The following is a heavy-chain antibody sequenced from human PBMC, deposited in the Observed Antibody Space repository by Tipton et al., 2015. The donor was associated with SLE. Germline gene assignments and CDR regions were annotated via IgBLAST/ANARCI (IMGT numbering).Heavy chain of an antibody. CDR1: GGTFSSYT. Sequence: QLVQSGAEVKKTGSSVRVSCKASGGTFSSYTVSWVRQAPGQGLEWMGGIIPIFGTLIYAQKFQGRITITTDEYKTTSYMELYSLISEDTAVYYCARGDDILTDNWFNSWGQGTLVTVSS. D-gene: IGHD3-9*01. J-gene: IGHJ5*01. CDR3: ARGDDILTDNWFNS. CDR2: IIPIFGTL. V-gene: IGHV1-69*05.